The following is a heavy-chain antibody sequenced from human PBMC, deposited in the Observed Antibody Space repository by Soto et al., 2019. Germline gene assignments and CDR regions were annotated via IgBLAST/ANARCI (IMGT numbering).Heavy chain of an antibody. CDR1: GFSFSSYG. CDR2: IWYDGSNK. Sequence: QVQLVESGGGVVQPGRSLRLSRVASGFSFSSYGMHWVRQAPGKGPEWVAVIWYDGSNKHYADSVKGRFTISRDNSMQTLFLQMNTLRVEDTAVYFCARDLDITVLENYFDPWGQGTLVTVSS. J-gene: IGHJ5*02. D-gene: IGHD6-19*01. CDR3: ARDLDITVLENYFDP. V-gene: IGHV3-33*01.